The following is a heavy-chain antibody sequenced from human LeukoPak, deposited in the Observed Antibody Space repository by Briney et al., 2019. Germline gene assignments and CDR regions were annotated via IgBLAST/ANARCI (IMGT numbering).Heavy chain of an antibody. CDR3: AKDISASYYYYMDV. D-gene: IGHD3-3*02. Sequence: GGSLRLSCAASGFTFSTCSMNWVRQAPGKGLEWVSSISSSSSYINYADSVRGRFTISRDNAKNSLFLQMDSLRGEDTAVYYCAKDISASYYYYMDVWGKGTTVTVSS. CDR1: GFTFSTCS. J-gene: IGHJ6*03. CDR2: ISSSSSYI. V-gene: IGHV3-21*01.